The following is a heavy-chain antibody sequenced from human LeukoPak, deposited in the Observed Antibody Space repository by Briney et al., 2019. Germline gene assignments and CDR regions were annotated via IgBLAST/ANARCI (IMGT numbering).Heavy chain of an antibody. Sequence: GGSLRLSCAASGFIFSNYAMSWVRQAPGKGPEWVSGISSGGGGTYYADSVKGRFTISRANSKNTLYLQMKSLRVDDTAVYYCAKSVEHSNYRKFHDWGQGTLVTVSS. CDR2: ISSGGGGT. CDR1: GFIFSNYA. V-gene: IGHV3-23*01. J-gene: IGHJ4*02. CDR3: AKSVEHSNYRKFHD. D-gene: IGHD4-11*01.